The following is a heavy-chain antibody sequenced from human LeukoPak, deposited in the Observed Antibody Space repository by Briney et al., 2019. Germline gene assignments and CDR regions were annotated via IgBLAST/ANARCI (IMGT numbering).Heavy chain of an antibody. D-gene: IGHD3-3*01. CDR3: VTHSYDFWSGYIDY. Sequence: SETLSLTCAVYGGSFSGYYWSWIRQPPGKGLEWIGEINHSGSTNYNPSLKSRVTISVDTSKNQFSLKLSSVTAADTAVYYCVTHSYDFWSGYIDYWGQGTLVTVSS. CDR2: INHSGST. J-gene: IGHJ4*02. V-gene: IGHV4-34*01. CDR1: GGSFSGYY.